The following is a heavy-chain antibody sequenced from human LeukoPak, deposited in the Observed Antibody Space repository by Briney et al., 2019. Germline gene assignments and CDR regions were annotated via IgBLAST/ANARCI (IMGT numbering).Heavy chain of an antibody. V-gene: IGHV3-66*03. CDR1: GFSVSNYY. Sequence: PGGSLRLSCAGSGFSVSNYYMNWLRQPQEEGLEWVSLIRDSGATFYADSVKGRFTISRDNSKNTIYLQMNRLRVEDTAVYFCARDRAVTQVWVEFDSWGQGTQVTVSS. D-gene: IGHD3-16*01. CDR2: IRDSGAT. CDR3: ARDRAVTQVWVEFDS. J-gene: IGHJ5*01.